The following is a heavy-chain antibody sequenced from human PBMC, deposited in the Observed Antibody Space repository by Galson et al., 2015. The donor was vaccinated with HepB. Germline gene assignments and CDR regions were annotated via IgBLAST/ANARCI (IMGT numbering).Heavy chain of an antibody. V-gene: IGHV3-64*01. CDR3: ARDSRVLNRGHAFDI. CDR1: GFTFSSYA. CDR2: ISSNGGST. Sequence: SLRLSCAASGFTFSSYAMHWVRQAPGKGLEYVSAISSNGGSTYYANSVKGRFTISRDNSKNTLYLQMGSLRAEDMAVYYCARDSRVLNRGHAFDIWGQGTMVTVSS. D-gene: IGHD4/OR15-4a*01. J-gene: IGHJ3*02.